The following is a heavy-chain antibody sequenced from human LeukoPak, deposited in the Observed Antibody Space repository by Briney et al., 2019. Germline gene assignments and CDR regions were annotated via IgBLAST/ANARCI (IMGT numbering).Heavy chain of an antibody. CDR3: ARVGLSGSYFFDY. V-gene: IGHV4-4*07. CDR2: IYTSGST. CDR1: SGSVSSYF. Sequence: KPSETLSLTCTVSSGSVSSYFWSWIRQPAGKGLEWIGRIYTSGSTNYNPSLKSRVTMSVDTSKNQFSLKLSSVTAADTAVYYCARVGLSGSYFFDYWGQGTLVTVSS. J-gene: IGHJ4*02. D-gene: IGHD1-26*01.